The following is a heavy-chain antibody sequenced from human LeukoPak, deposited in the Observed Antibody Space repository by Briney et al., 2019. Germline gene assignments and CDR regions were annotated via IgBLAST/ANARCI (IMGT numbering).Heavy chain of an antibody. CDR1: GFTFSDYA. CDR3: PRARIAAFDY. V-gene: IGHV3-49*04. CDR2: IRRKAYRRAP. Sequence: GGSLRLSCTASGFTFSDYAMNWVRQAPGKGLEGVGFIRRKAYRRAPEYAPSVKGRFPISRDASNRIAYMQMTSLKTADPDAYYCPRARIAAFDYWGAGSLVTASS. D-gene: IGHD2-15*01. J-gene: IGHJ4*02.